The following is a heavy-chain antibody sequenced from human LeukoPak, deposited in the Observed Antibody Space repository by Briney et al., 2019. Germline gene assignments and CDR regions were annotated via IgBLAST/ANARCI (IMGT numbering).Heavy chain of an antibody. CDR1: GGAISSHY. J-gene: IGHJ4*02. V-gene: IGHV4-59*11. CDR3: ARYDSSGYSIEY. D-gene: IGHD3-22*01. Sequence: SETLSLTCTDSGGAISSHYWSWIRQPPGKGLEWIGYTYFSGNINYNPSLKSRVTISVDTSKTHFSLKLSSVTAADTAVYYCARYDSSGYSIEYWGQGTQVTVAS. CDR2: TYFSGNI.